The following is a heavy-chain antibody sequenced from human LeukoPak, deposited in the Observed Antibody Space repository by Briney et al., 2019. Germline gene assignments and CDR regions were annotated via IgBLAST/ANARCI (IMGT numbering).Heavy chain of an antibody. Sequence: PGGSLRLSCAASGFTFCSYGMHWVRQAPGKGLEWVAVISYDGSNKYYADSVKGRFTISRDNSKNTLYLQMNSLRAEDTAVYYCAKDKRLYYDILTGPLDYWGQGTLVTVSS. CDR3: AKDKRLYYDILTGPLDY. CDR1: GFTFCSYG. CDR2: ISYDGSNK. D-gene: IGHD3-9*01. J-gene: IGHJ4*02. V-gene: IGHV3-30*18.